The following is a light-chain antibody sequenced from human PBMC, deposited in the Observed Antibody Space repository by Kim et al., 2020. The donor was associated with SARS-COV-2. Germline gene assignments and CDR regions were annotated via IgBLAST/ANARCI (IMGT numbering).Light chain of an antibody. CDR1: QSVSSSY. Sequence: EVVLTQSPGTQSLSPGERATLSCRASQSVSSSYLAWYQQKPGQAPRLLIYGASSRATDIPDRFSGSGSGTDFTLTISRLEPDDFAVYYCQQYGSPGYTFGQGTKLEI. V-gene: IGKV3-20*01. J-gene: IGKJ2*01. CDR2: GAS. CDR3: QQYGSPGYT.